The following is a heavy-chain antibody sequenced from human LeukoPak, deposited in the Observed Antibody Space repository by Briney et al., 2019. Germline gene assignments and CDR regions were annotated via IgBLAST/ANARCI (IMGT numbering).Heavy chain of an antibody. V-gene: IGHV1-2*02. CDR2: VRPNRGGT. Sequence: ATAKVSCKPSRYTFTGYYLHWVRQAPGQGLEWMGWVRPNRGGTKNAQKFQGRATMTRDTSISTAYMELNCLTSDDTSVYYSATYSNATLQYYDGLDVWGQGTTVTVSS. CDR3: ATYSNATLQYYDGLDV. D-gene: IGHD6-13*01. J-gene: IGHJ6*02. CDR1: RYTFTGYY.